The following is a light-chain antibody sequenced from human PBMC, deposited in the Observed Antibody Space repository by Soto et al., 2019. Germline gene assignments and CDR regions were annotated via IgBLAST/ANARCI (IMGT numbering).Light chain of an antibody. CDR1: TTHVGGYNY. CDR2: EVA. CDR3: RSYSSTDTPSV. V-gene: IGLV2-14*01. Sequence: QRPPAQASAVPGSPGKSIPIPCTRTTTHVGGYNYVSWYQHHSGKAPKLLIYEVANRPSGISDRFSGSKSVNTASLTMSGLQAEDESDYYCRSYSSTDTPSVFGTGTKVTVL. J-gene: IGLJ1*01.